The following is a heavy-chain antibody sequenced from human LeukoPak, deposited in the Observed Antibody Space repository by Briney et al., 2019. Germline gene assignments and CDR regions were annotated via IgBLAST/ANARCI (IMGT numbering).Heavy chain of an antibody. CDR2: IYSGGST. D-gene: IGHD3-10*01. V-gene: IGHV3-66*01. CDR3: ARAMGRNYFDY. J-gene: IGHJ4*02. Sequence: GRSLRLSCAASGFTFSSYAMHWVRQAPGKGLEWVSVIYSGGSTYYADSVKGRFTISRDNSKNTLYLQMNSLRAEDTAVYYCARAMGRNYFDYWGQGTLVTVSS. CDR1: GFTFSSYA.